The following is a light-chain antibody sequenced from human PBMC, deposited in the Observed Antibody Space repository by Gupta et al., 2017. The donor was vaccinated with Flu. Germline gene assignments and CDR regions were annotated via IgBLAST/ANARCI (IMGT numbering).Light chain of an antibody. CDR3: QQNGRSPWP. CDR1: QFVSSTN. CDR2: GAS. J-gene: IGKJ1*01. Sequence: EIVLTQSPSTLSLSPGERAALSCRASQFVSSTNLAWYQQKPGQPPRLLIYGASSRANGAPDRFGGSGFGTEFTLIISRREPEDFAVYYCQQNGRSPWPFGQGTRVEIK. V-gene: IGKV3-20*01.